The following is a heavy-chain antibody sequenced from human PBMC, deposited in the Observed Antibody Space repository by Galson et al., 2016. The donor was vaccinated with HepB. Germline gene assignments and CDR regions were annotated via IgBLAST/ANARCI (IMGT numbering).Heavy chain of an antibody. J-gene: IGHJ5*02. V-gene: IGHV3-53*01. CDR1: GFIVSSKF. CDR2: IYSGGST. Sequence: SLRFSCAASGFIVSSKFMNWVRQAPGKGLEWVSVIYSGGSTYYADSVKGRFTISRDNSKNTLYLQMNSLRAEDTAVYYCAAGRADAWEILGSWGQGTLVTVSS. CDR3: AAGRADAWEILGS. D-gene: IGHD1-26*01.